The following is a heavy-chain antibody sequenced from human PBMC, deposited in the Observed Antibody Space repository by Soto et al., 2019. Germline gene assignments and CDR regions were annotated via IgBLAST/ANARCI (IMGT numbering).Heavy chain of an antibody. D-gene: IGHD3-22*01. CDR3: ARRLLGYYYYGMDV. CDR2: INAGNGNT. Sequence: WVRQAPGQRLEWMGWINAGNGNTKYSQKFQGRVTITRDTSASTAYMELSSLRSEDTAVYYCARRLLGYYYYGMDVWGKGTTVTVSS. V-gene: IGHV1-3*01. J-gene: IGHJ6*04.